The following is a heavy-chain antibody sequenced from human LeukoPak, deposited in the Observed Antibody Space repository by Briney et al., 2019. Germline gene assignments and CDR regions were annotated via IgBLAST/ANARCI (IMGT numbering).Heavy chain of an antibody. Sequence: GGSLRLSCTASGFTFGDYAMSWFRQAPGRGLEWVGFIRSKAYGGTTEYAASVKGRFTISRDDSKSIAYLQMNSLKTEDTAVYYCTRGTKKVDYWGQGTLVTVSS. CDR3: TRGTKKVDY. V-gene: IGHV3-49*03. CDR1: GFTFGDYA. J-gene: IGHJ4*02. D-gene: IGHD1/OR15-1a*01. CDR2: IRSKAYGGTT.